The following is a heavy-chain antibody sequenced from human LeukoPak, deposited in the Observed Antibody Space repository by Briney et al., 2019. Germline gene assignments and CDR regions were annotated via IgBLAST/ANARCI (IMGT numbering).Heavy chain of an antibody. CDR3: ARRALGDGYKFDY. CDR2: INPNSGGT. CDR1: GYTFTGYY. J-gene: IGHJ4*02. Sequence: ASVKVSCKASGYTFTGYYMHWVRQAPGQGLEWTGWINPNSGGTNYAQKFQGRVTMTRDTSISTAYMELSRLRSDDTAVYYCARRALGDGYKFDYWGQGTLVTVSS. V-gene: IGHV1-2*02. D-gene: IGHD5-24*01.